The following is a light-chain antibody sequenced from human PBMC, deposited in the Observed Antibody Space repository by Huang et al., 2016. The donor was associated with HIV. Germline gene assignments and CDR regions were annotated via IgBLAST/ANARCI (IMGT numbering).Light chain of an antibody. J-gene: IGKJ2*01. CDR2: AAA. V-gene: IGKV1-39*01. CDR1: QSISNY. Sequence: DIQMTQSPSSLSASVGDRVTITCRASQSISNYLNWYQQKPGKAPKVLIYAAASLQSGVPSRFSGSGSGTDFTLTISSLQPEDFASYDCQQSYSTPYTFGQGTKLEIK. CDR3: QQSYSTPYT.